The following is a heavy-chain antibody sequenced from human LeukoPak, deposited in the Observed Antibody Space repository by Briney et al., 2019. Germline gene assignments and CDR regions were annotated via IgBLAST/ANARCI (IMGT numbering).Heavy chain of an antibody. V-gene: IGHV4-39*01. CDR2: VYDSGST. CDR3: ARHIKIIAADDPNWFDP. J-gene: IGHJ5*02. D-gene: IGHD6-13*01. Sequence: SETLSLTCTVSGGSISSSIYYWGWIRQPPGMGLEWIGNVYDSGSTYYNPTLKSRITISVDTSKDQFSLKLNSVTAADTAVYFCARHIKIIAADDPNWFDPWGQGTLVTVSS. CDR1: GGSISSSIYY.